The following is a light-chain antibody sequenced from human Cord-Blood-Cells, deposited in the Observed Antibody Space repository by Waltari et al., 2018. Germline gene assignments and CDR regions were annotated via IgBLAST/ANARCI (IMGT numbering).Light chain of an antibody. Sequence: DVVMTQSPLSLPVTLGQPASISCRSSQSLVHSDGNTYLNWFPQRPGQSPRRLIYKVSNRDSGVPDRFSGSGSGTDFTLKISRVEAEDVGVYYCMQGTHWYTFGQGTKLEIK. CDR1: QSLVHSDGNTY. V-gene: IGKV2-30*02. CDR3: MQGTHWYT. CDR2: KVS. J-gene: IGKJ2*01.